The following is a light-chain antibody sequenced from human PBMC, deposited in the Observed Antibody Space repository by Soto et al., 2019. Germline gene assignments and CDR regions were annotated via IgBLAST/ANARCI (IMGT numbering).Light chain of an antibody. Sequence: EIVLTQSPGTLSLSPGERATLSCRASQSVSSNYLAWYQQRPDQAPRLLIFGAFYRATGIPDRFSGCGSGTDFTLIISRLEPDDFAVYYGHHYGSSPPQFTFGPGTIVDNK. CDR2: GAF. CDR1: QSVSSNY. J-gene: IGKJ3*01. V-gene: IGKV3-20*01. CDR3: HHYGSSPPQFT.